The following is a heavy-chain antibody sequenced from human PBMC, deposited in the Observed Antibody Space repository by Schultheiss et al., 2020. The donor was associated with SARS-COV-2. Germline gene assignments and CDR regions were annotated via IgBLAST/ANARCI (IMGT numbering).Heavy chain of an antibody. CDR3: TTDSTMVARDYYYYGMDV. Sequence: GESLKISCAASGFTFSNYGMHWVRQAPGKGLEWVAVIWYDGSNKYYADSVKGRFTISRDNAKNSLYLQMNSLKTEDTAVYYCTTDSTMVARDYYYYGMDVWGQGTTVTVSS. CDR1: GFTFSNYG. V-gene: IGHV3-33*03. D-gene: IGHD2-2*01. CDR2: IWYDGSNK. J-gene: IGHJ6*02.